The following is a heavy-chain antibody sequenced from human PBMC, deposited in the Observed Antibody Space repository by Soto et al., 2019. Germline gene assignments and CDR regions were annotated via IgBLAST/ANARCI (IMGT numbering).Heavy chain of an antibody. J-gene: IGHJ4*02. V-gene: IGHV1-18*01. D-gene: IGHD2-15*01. CDR2: ISAYNGNT. Sequence: ASVKVSCKASGYTFTSDGSSCGRQAPGQGLEWMGWISAYNGNTNYAQKLQGRVTMTTDTSTSTAYMELRSLRSDDTAVYYCARGVGYCSGGSCPLDYWGQGTLVTVSS. CDR3: ARGVGYCSGGSCPLDY. CDR1: GYTFTSDG.